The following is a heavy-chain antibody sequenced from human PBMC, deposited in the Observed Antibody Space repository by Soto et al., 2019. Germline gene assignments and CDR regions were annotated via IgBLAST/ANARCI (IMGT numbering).Heavy chain of an antibody. CDR1: GFTFSSYA. CDR3: TRVPLRWLSPPHY. CDR2: ISYDGSNK. D-gene: IGHD2-21*01. J-gene: IGHJ4*02. V-gene: IGHV3-30-3*01. Sequence: GGSLRLSCAASGFTFSSYAMHWVRQVPGKGLEWVAVISYDGSNKYYADSVKGRFTISRDNSKNTLYLQMNSLRAEDTAVYYCTRVPLRWLSPPHYWGQGTLVTVSS.